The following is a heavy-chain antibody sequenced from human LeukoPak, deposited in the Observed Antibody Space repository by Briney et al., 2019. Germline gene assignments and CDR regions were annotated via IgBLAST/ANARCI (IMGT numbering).Heavy chain of an antibody. V-gene: IGHV4-34*01. Sequence: SETLSLTCAVYGGSFSGYYWSWIRQPPGKGLEGIGESNHRGSTNYNPSLKSRVTISVDRSKNQFSLKLSSVTAADTAVYYCARGDTMIGLDGWGQGTMVTVSS. J-gene: IGHJ3*01. D-gene: IGHD3-22*01. CDR2: SNHRGST. CDR3: ARGDTMIGLDG. CDR1: GGSFSGYY.